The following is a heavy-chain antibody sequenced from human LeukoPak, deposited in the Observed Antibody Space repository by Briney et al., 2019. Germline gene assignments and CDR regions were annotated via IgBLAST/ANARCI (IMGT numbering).Heavy chain of an antibody. J-gene: IGHJ4*02. CDR2: ISSSGSTI. V-gene: IGHV3-48*03. CDR1: GFTFSSYE. D-gene: IGHD6-13*01. Sequence: GGSLRLSCAASGFTFSSYEMNWVRQAPGKGLEWVSYISSSGSTIYYADSVKGRFTISRDNAKNSLYLQMNSLRAEDTAVYYCAREEAAAGPDYWGQGTLVTVSS. CDR3: AREEAAAGPDY.